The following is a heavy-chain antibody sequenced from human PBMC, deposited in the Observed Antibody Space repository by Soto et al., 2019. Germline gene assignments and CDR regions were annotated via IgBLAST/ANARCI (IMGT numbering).Heavy chain of an antibody. CDR3: ARAGSSGYYLSWFDP. Sequence: PSETLSLTCTVSGGSISSGDYYWSWIRQPPGKGLEWIGYIYYSGSTYYNPSLKSRVTISADTSKNQFSLKLSSVTAADTAVYYCARAGSSGYYLSWFDPWGQGTLVTVSS. CDR2: IYYSGST. J-gene: IGHJ5*02. CDR1: GGSISSGDYY. V-gene: IGHV4-30-4*01. D-gene: IGHD3-22*01.